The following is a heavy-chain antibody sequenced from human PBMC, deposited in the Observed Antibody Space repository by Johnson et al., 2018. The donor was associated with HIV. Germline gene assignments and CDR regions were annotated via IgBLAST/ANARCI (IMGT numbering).Heavy chain of an antibody. CDR3: ARMMYSRGAFDI. D-gene: IGHD6-13*01. CDR1: GFTFSYYG. V-gene: IGHV3-13*01. Sequence: VQLVESGGGVVQPGRSLRLSCAASGFTFSYYGIHWVRQAPGKGLEWVSAIGTAGDTYYPGSVKGRFTISRENAKNSLYLQMNSLRAGDTAVYYCARMMYSRGAFDIWGQGTMVTVSS. J-gene: IGHJ3*02. CDR2: IGTAGDT.